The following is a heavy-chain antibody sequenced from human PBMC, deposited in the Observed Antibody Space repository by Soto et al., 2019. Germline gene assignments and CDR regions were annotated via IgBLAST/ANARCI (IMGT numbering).Heavy chain of an antibody. D-gene: IGHD3-16*01. J-gene: IGHJ4*02. CDR1: GFTFSSYW. V-gene: IGHV3-7*01. CDR3: ARVTRYDYIWGSYPMSPYFDY. Sequence: GGSLRLSCAASGFTFSSYWMSWVRQAPGKGLEWVANIKQDGSEKYYVDSVKGRFTISRTNAKNSLYLQMNSLRAEDTAVYYCARVTRYDYIWGSYPMSPYFDYWGQGTLVTVSS. CDR2: IKQDGSEK.